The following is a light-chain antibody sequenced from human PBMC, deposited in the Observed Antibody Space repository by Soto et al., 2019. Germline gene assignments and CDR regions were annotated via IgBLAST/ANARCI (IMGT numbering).Light chain of an antibody. CDR1: QSVNAN. CDR3: QQYNTWLWT. V-gene: IGKV3-15*01. CDR2: GAS. J-gene: IGKJ1*01. Sequence: EVVMTQSPATLSVSPGERATLSCRASQSVNANLAWYQQKPGQAPRLLIHGASTRATGIPARFSGSGFGTEFILTISSLQSEDFAFYYCQQYNTWLWTFGQGTKVEIK.